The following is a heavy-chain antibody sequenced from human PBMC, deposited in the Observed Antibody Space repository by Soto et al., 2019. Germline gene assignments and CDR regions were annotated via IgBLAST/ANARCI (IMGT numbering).Heavy chain of an antibody. V-gene: IGHV4-59*08. Sequence: QVQLQESGPGLVKPSETLSLTCTVSGGSISSYYWSWIRQPPGKGLEWIGYIYYSGSTNYNPSLKSRVTISVDTSKNQFSLKLSSVTAADTAVYYCARHAGRWLQFYYFDYWGQGTLVTVSS. D-gene: IGHD5-12*01. CDR2: IYYSGST. CDR3: ARHAGRWLQFYYFDY. J-gene: IGHJ4*02. CDR1: GGSISSYY.